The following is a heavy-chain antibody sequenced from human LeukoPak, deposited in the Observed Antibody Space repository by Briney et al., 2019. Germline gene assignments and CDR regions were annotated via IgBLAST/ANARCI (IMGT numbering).Heavy chain of an antibody. CDR3: AKGRWVSGSYYNFDY. CDR1: GGSISSSTYY. Sequence: PSETLSLICSVSGGSISSSTYYWGWIRQPPGKGLEWVATINYSGTTHYNPSLKSRVTISADTSNNQISLRLNSVTAANTAVYYCAKGRWVSGSYYNFDYWGQGTLVTVSS. V-gene: IGHV4-39*07. D-gene: IGHD1-26*01. CDR2: INYSGTT. J-gene: IGHJ4*02.